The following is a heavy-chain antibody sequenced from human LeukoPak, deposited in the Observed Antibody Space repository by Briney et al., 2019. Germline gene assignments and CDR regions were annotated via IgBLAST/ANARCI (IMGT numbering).Heavy chain of an antibody. CDR3: ARVLGSGFGELFGLDY. CDR2: IYYSGST. D-gene: IGHD3-10*01. CDR1: GGSISSGDYY. J-gene: IGHJ4*02. Sequence: SETLSLTCTVSGGSISSGDYYWSWVRQPPGKGLEWIGYIYYSGSTYYNPSLKSRVTISVDTSKNQFSLELSSVTAADTAVYYCARVLGSGFGELFGLDYWGQGTLVTVSS. V-gene: IGHV4-30-4*01.